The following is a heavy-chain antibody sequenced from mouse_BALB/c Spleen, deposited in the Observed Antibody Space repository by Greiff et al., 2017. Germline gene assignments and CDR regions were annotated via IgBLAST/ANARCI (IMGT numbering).Heavy chain of an antibody. CDR3: ARNLDYYGSSYRGFAY. Sequence: VQLQQSGAELARPGASVKLSCKASGYTFTSYWMQWVKQRPGQGLEWIGAIYPGDGDTRYTQKFKGKATLTADKSSSTAYMQLSSLASEDSAVYYCARNLDYYGSSYRGFAYWGQGTLVTVSA. CDR2: IYPGDGDT. D-gene: IGHD1-1*01. J-gene: IGHJ3*01. CDR1: GYTFTSYW. V-gene: IGHV1-87*01.